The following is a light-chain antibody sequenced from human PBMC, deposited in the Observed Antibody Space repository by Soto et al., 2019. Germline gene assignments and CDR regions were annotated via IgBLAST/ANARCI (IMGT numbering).Light chain of an antibody. CDR3: QSYDSSLSGYV. CDR2: GNS. CDR1: SSNIGAGYD. Sequence: QSVLTQPPSVNGAPGQRVTISCTRSSSNIGAGYDVHWYQQLPGTAPKLLIYGNSNRPSGVPDRFSGSKSGTSASLAITGLQAEDEADYYCQSYDSSLSGYVFGTGTKVTVL. J-gene: IGLJ1*01. V-gene: IGLV1-40*01.